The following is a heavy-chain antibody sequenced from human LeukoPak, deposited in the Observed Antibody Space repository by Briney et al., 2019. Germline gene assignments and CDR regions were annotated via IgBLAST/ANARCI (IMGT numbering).Heavy chain of an antibody. CDR3: ARDEGISGSYYDFDY. CDR1: GGTFSNYA. Sequence: GASVKVSCKASGGTFSNYAISWVRQAPGQGLEWMGGIIPLFGTANYAQKFQGRVTITADESTSTAYMELSSLRSEDTAVYYCARDEGISGSYYDFDYWGQGTLVTVSS. V-gene: IGHV1-69*13. D-gene: IGHD1-26*01. J-gene: IGHJ4*02. CDR2: IIPLFGTA.